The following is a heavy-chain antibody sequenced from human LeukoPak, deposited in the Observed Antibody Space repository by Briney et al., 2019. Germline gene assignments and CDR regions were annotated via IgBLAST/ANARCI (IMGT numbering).Heavy chain of an antibody. CDR3: ARDLTYSSSPRGLLYYYYYMDV. Sequence: PSETLSLTCTASGGSISSYYWSWIRQPAGKRLEWIGRIYTSCSTNYNPSLKSRVTMSVDTSKNQFPLKLSSVTAADTAVYYCARDLTYSSSPRGLLYYYYYMDVWGKGTTVTVSS. V-gene: IGHV4-4*07. CDR2: IYTSCST. D-gene: IGHD6-6*01. J-gene: IGHJ6*03. CDR1: GGSISSYY.